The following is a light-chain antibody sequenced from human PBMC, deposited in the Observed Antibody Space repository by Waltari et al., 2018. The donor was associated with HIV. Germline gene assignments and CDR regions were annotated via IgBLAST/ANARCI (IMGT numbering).Light chain of an antibody. CDR1: GSDVGGYNY. J-gene: IGLJ3*02. CDR3: SSYTSSSTLWV. V-gene: IGLV2-14*01. CDR2: DVS. Sequence: QSALTQPASVSGSPGQSITISCTGTGSDVGGYNYVSWYQQHPGKAPKLMIYDVSKRPSGVSNRFSGSKSGNTGSLTISGLQAEDEADYYCSSYTSSSTLWVFGGGTKLTVL.